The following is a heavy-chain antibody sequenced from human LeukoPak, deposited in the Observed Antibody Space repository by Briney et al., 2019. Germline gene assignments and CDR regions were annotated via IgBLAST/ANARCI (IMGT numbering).Heavy chain of an antibody. CDR3: ARRLGSSGYYYRYYYYMDV. J-gene: IGHJ6*03. V-gene: IGHV4-30-2*01. D-gene: IGHD3-22*01. Sequence: SQTLSLTCVVSGGSFSSNSYSWTWIRRPPGKSLEWIGEINHSGSTNYNPSLKSRVTISVDTSKNQFSLKLSSVTAADTAVYYCARRLGSSGYYYRYYYYMDVWGKGTTVTISS. CDR2: INHSGST. CDR1: GGSFSSNSYS.